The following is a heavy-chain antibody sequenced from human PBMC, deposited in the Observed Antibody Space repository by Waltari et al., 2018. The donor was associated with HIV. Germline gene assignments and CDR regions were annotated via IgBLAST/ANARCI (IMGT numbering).Heavy chain of an antibody. CDR1: GYTFTSYA. Sequence: QVQLVQSGAEVKKPGASVKVSCKASGYTFTSYAMHWVRQAPGQRLEWMGWSNAGNGNTKYSQEFQGRVTITRDTSASTAYMELSSLRSEDMAVYYCARGPSIRYDSSGSYYGMDVWGQGTTVTVSS. D-gene: IGHD3-22*01. J-gene: IGHJ6*02. V-gene: IGHV1-3*02. CDR3: ARGPSIRYDSSGSYYGMDV. CDR2: SNAGNGNT.